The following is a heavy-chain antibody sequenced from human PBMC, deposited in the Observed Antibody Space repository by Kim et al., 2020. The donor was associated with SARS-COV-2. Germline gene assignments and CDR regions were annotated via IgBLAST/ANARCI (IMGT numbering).Heavy chain of an antibody. CDR3: ASPAITMIGAETDV. CDR2: MNPNSGNT. D-gene: IGHD3-22*01. Sequence: ASVKVSCKASGYTFTSYDINWVRQATGQGLEWMGWMNPNSGNTGYAQKFQGRVTMTRNTSISTAYMELSSLRSEDTAVYYCASPAITMIGAETDVWGQGTTVTVSS. J-gene: IGHJ6*02. V-gene: IGHV1-8*01. CDR1: GYTFTSYD.